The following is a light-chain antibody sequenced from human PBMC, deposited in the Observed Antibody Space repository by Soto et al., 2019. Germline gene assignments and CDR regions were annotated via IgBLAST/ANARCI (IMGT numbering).Light chain of an antibody. V-gene: IGKV1-5*03. J-gene: IGKJ1*01. Sequence: DIQMTQSPSILSASVGDRVTITCRASQSIRSWLAWYQQKPGRAPKLLIYKASSLESGVPSRFSGSGSGTDFTLTISSLQPDDFATYYCQQYNSYSWTFGQGTKVEI. CDR1: QSIRSW. CDR3: QQYNSYSWT. CDR2: KAS.